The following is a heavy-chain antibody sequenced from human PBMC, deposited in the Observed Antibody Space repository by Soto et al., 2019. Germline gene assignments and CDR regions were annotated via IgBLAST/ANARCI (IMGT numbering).Heavy chain of an antibody. CDR1: GLTFSRYA. CDR3: AADLGHTGYDGQDY. J-gene: IGHJ4*02. CDR2: IIYDGSNK. D-gene: IGHD5-12*01. Sequence: QVQLVESGGGVVQPGRSLRLSCAASGLTFSRYAMHWVRQAPGKGLEWVAVIIYDGSNKHYADSVQGRFTISRDNSKNTLYLQMNSLRAEDTDVYYCAADLGHTGYDGQDYWGQGTLVTVSS. V-gene: IGHV3-30*04.